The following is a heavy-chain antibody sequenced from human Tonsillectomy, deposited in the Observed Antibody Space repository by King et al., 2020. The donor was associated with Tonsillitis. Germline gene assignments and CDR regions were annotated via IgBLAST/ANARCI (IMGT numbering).Heavy chain of an antibody. Sequence: DVQLVESGGGLVQPGGSLRLSCAASGFTFSSFWMSWVRQAPGKGLEWVANIKQDGREKYHVDSVKGRFIISRDNAKNSLYLQMNSLRVEDTAVYYCVGFSNNSYDHPWGQGTLVTVSS. CDR2: IKQDGREK. CDR3: VGFSNNSYDHP. V-gene: IGHV3-7*03. J-gene: IGHJ5*02. D-gene: IGHD4-11*01. CDR1: GFTFSSFW.